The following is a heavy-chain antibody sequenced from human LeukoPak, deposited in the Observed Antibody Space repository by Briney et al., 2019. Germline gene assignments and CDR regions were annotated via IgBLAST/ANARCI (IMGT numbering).Heavy chain of an antibody. J-gene: IGHJ4*02. CDR3: ARHQAGSGCFDY. Sequence: PSETLSLTCTVSGGSISSSSYYWGWIRQPPGKGLEWIGSIYYSGSTYSNPSLKSRVTISVDTSKTQFPLNLSSVTAADTAVYYCARHQAGSGCFDYWGQGTLVTVSS. D-gene: IGHD6-19*01. CDR1: GGSISSSSYY. CDR2: IYYSGST. V-gene: IGHV4-39*01.